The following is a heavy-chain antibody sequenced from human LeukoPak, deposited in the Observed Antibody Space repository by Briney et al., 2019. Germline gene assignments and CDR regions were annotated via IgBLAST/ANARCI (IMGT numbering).Heavy chain of an antibody. CDR3: ARVRYYGSGSYYTFDY. CDR2: IDHSGST. V-gene: IGHV4-34*01. J-gene: IGHJ4*02. CDR1: GGSFSGYY. Sequence: SETLPLTCAFYGGSFSGYYWSWIRQPPGKGLEWIGEIDHSGSTNYKPSLKSRVTISVDRSKNQFSLKLSSVTAADTAVYYCARVRYYGSGSYYTFDYWGQGTLVTVSS. D-gene: IGHD3-10*01.